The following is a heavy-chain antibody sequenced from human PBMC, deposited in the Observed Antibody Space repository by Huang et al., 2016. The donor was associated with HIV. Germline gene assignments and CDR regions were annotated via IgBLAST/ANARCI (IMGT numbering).Heavy chain of an antibody. CDR3: ARSAYGDLDY. Sequence: QVHLVQSGAEVKKPGASVKVSCKASGYTFTNYDINWVRQAPGRGRAWMGWMNPNTGNTGFAQSFQGRVTMTRKTSITTAYMELTSLTSEDTAVYYCARSAYGDLDYWGLGTLVIVSS. V-gene: IGHV1-8*02. CDR2: MNPNTGNT. J-gene: IGHJ4*02. CDR1: GYTFTNYD. D-gene: IGHD4-17*01.